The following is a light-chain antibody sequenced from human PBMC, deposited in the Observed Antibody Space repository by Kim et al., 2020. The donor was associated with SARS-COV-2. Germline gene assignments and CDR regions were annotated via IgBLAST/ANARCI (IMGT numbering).Light chain of an antibody. CDR2: QDS. CDR3: QAWDSSTL. Sequence: SYELTQSPSVSVSPGQTASITCSGDKLGDKYACWYQQKPGQSPVLVIYQDSKRPSGIPERFSGSNSGNTATLTISGTQAMDEADYYCQAWDSSTLFGGGTQLTVL. J-gene: IGLJ2*01. CDR1: KLGDKY. V-gene: IGLV3-1*01.